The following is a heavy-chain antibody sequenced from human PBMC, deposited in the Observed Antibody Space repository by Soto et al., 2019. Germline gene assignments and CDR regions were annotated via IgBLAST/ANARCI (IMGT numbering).Heavy chain of an antibody. D-gene: IGHD2-15*01. V-gene: IGHV1-46*01. J-gene: IGHJ1*01. CDR1: GYTFTSYY. Sequence: ASVKVSCKASGYTFTSYYMHWVRQAPGQGLEWMGIINPSGGSTSYAQKFQGRVTMTRDTSTSTVYMELSSLRSEDTAVYYCARGDIVVVVAATSDTEYFQHWGQGTLVTVSS. CDR3: ARGDIVVVVAATSDTEYFQH. CDR2: INPSGGST.